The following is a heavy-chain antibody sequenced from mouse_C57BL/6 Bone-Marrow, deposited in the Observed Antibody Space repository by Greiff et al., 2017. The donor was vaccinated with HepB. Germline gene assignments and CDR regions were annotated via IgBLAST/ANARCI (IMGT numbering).Heavy chain of an antibody. Sequence: VQLQQSGPGMVKPSQSLSLTCTVTGYSITSGYDWHWIRHFPGNKLEWMGYISYSGSTNYNPSLKSRISITHDTSKNHFFLKLNSVTTEDTATYYCARGGYYGSNWYFDVWGTGTTVTVSS. CDR1: GYSITSGYD. D-gene: IGHD1-1*01. CDR2: ISYSGST. V-gene: IGHV3-1*01. CDR3: ARGGYYGSNWYFDV. J-gene: IGHJ1*03.